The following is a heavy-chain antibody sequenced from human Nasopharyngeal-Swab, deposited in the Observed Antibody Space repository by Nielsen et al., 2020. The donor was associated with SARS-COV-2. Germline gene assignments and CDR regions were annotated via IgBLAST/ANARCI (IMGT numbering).Heavy chain of an antibody. Sequence: GGPLRPSCAASGFTFRSHDMTWVPQAPGKGLEWVSTISGSGGSTNYADSVKGRFTVSRDNSKNTLYLQMNNLRADDTAVYYCARDGDQYMFDDWGQGTLVTVSS. CDR3: ARDGDQYMFDD. J-gene: IGHJ4*02. CDR2: ISGSGGST. CDR1: GFTFRSHD. V-gene: IGHV3-23*01. D-gene: IGHD2-21*02.